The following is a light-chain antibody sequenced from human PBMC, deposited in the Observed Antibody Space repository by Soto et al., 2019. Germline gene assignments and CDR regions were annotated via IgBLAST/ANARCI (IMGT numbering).Light chain of an antibody. CDR3: QVRDSSNDYLV. V-gene: IGLV3-21*02. Sequence: SSELTQPPSVSVAPGQTARITCEGHNIGNKSVHWYQQRPGQAPVVVVYDDTDRPSGIPERFSGSNSGNTATLTISRVEAGDGADYYCQVRDSSNDYLVFGGGTQLTVL. J-gene: IGLJ3*02. CDR2: DDT. CDR1: NIGNKS.